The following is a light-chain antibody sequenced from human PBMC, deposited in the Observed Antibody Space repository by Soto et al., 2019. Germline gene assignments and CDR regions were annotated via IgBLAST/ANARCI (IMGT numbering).Light chain of an antibody. Sequence: SYELTQPHSVSVAPGKTARITCGGNNIGSKSVHWYQQKPGQAPVLVIYYDSDRPSGNPERFSGSNSGNTATLTISRVEAGDEADYYCQVWDSSSDHPYVFGTGTKLTVL. CDR3: QVWDSSSDHPYV. J-gene: IGLJ1*01. CDR1: NIGSKS. V-gene: IGLV3-21*04. CDR2: YDS.